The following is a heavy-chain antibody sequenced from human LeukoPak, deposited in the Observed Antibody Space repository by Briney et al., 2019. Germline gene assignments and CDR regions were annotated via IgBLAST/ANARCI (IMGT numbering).Heavy chain of an antibody. Sequence: SETLSLTCTVAGGSTSSGDYYWSWIRQPPGKGLEWIGYIYYSGSTYYNPSLKSRVTISVDTSKNQFSLKLSSVTAADTAVYYCARSVYDFWSGYSRGAFDIWGQGTMVTVSS. CDR3: ARSVYDFWSGYSRGAFDI. CDR1: GGSTSSGDYY. J-gene: IGHJ3*02. D-gene: IGHD3-3*01. V-gene: IGHV4-30-4*02. CDR2: IYYSGST.